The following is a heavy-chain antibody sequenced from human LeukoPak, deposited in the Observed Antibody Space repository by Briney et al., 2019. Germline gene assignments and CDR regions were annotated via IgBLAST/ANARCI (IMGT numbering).Heavy chain of an antibody. CDR1: GFTLSSYV. Sequence: PGGSLRLSCAASGFTLSSYVLHWVRQAPGKGLEWVAVISFDGRSKYYADSVKGRFTFSRDNSKNTVYLQMNSLRRDDTALYYCARGSALGGDDAFDIWGQGTMVSVSS. J-gene: IGHJ3*02. V-gene: IGHV3-30*04. CDR2: ISFDGRSK. D-gene: IGHD3-10*01. CDR3: ARGSALGGDDAFDI.